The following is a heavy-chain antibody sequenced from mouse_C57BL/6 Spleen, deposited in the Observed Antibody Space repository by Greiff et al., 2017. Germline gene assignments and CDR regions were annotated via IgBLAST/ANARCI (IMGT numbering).Heavy chain of an antibody. CDR3: ARTGLYYGNPWFAY. Sequence: VQLQQSGPELVKPGASVKMSCKASGYTFTDYNMHWVKQSHGKSLEWIGYINPNNGGTSYNQKFKGKATLTVNKSSSTAYMELRSLTSEDSAVYYCARTGLYYGNPWFAYWGQGTLVTVSA. CDR1: GYTFTDYN. V-gene: IGHV1-22*01. CDR2: INPNNGGT. D-gene: IGHD2-1*01. J-gene: IGHJ3*01.